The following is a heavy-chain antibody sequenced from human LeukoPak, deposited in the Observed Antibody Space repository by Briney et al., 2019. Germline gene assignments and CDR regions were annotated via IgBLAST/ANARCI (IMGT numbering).Heavy chain of an antibody. V-gene: IGHV1-2*02. J-gene: IGHJ4*02. CDR1: GYTFTGYY. CDR3: ARAFKGCSSTSCYKAFDY. Sequence: ASVKVSCKASGYTFTGYYMHWVRQAPGQGLEWMGWINPNSGGTNYAQKFQGRVTMTRDTSISTAYMELSRLRSDDTAVYYCARAFKGCSSTSCYKAFDYWGQGTLDTVSS. CDR2: INPNSGGT. D-gene: IGHD2-2*02.